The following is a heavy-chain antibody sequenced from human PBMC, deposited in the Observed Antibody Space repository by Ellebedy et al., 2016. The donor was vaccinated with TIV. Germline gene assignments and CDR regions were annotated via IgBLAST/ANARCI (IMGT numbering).Heavy chain of an antibody. CDR3: ARGTLWSGYLTSQYYYYMDV. J-gene: IGHJ6*03. D-gene: IGHD3-3*01. CDR1: GFTFSNYA. Sequence: GESLKISXAASGFTFSNYAMSWVRQAPGKGLQWVSAISTLGANGAATYYADSVKGQFTISRDNAKNTLYLQMNSLRAEDTAVYYCARGTLWSGYLTSQYYYYMDVWGKGTTVTVSS. V-gene: IGHV3-23*01. CDR2: ISTLGANGAAT.